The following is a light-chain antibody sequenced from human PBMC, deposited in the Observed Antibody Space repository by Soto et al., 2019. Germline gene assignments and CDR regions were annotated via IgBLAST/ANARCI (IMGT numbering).Light chain of an antibody. CDR1: QNIHSY. CDR3: QQTFTTPHT. CDR2: GVS. J-gene: IGKJ4*01. Sequence: DIQMTQSPSSLSASIGDRVTITCRASQNIHSYLNWYQQTPGKPPELLIFGVSNLESGVPSRFSGSGSGTDFTLTISXLQREDFATYYCQQTFTTPHTFGGGTKV. V-gene: IGKV1-39*01.